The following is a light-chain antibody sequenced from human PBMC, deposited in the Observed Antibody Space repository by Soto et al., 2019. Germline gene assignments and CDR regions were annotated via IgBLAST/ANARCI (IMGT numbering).Light chain of an antibody. V-gene: IGLV2-14*01. CDR1: SSDVGGYDY. CDR3: CLYIGATTYV. J-gene: IGLJ1*01. Sequence: QSALTQPASVSGSPGQSITISCTGTSSDVGGYDYVSWYQQHPGKAPKLMIYEVTNRPSGVSNRFSGSKYANTASLTISGLQTEDEADYYCCLYIGATTYVFGTGTKVTVL. CDR2: EVT.